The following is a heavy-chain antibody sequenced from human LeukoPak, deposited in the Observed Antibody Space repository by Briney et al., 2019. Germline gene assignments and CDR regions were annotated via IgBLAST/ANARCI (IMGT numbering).Heavy chain of an antibody. J-gene: IGHJ4*02. CDR3: AKGYSYGQDY. V-gene: IGHV3-30*02. D-gene: IGHD5-18*01. CDR1: GFTFSNYG. CDR2: IRYDGTEK. Sequence: GGTLRLSCAASGFTFSNYGMHWVRQAPGKGLEWVAFIRYDGTEKYYADSVKGRFTFSRDNSKNTLYLQMNSLRIEDTAVYYCAKGYSYGQDYWGQGTLVTVSS.